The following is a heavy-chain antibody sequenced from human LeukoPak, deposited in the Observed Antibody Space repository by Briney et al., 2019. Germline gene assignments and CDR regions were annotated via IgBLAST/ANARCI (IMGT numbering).Heavy chain of an antibody. CDR2: INPNSGGT. V-gene: IGHV1-2*02. CDR3: ARDGSGSYYYYYYYGMDV. Sequence: ASVKVSCKASGYTFTGYYMHWVRQAPGQGIEWMGWINPNSGGTNYAQRFQGRVTMTRDTSISTAYMELSRLRSDDTAVYYCARDGSGSYYYYYYYGMDVWGQGTTVTVSS. J-gene: IGHJ6*02. CDR1: GYTFTGYY. D-gene: IGHD3-10*01.